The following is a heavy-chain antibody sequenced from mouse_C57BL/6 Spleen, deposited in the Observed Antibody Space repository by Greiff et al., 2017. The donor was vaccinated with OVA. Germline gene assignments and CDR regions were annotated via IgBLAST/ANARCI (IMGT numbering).Heavy chain of an antibody. CDR2: INPSNGGT. D-gene: IGHD1-1*01. J-gene: IGHJ2*01. CDR1: GYTFTSYW. CDR3: AREGATVVATRYFDY. V-gene: IGHV1-53*01. Sequence: QVQLQQPGTELVKPGASVKLSCKASGYTFTSYWMHWVKQRPGQGLEWIGNINPSNGGTNYNEKFKSKATLTVDKSSSTAYMQLSSLTSEDSAVYYCAREGATVVATRYFDYWGQGTTLTVSS.